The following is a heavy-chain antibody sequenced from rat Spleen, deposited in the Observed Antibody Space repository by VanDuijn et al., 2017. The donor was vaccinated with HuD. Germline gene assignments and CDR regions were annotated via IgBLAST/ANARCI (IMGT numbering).Heavy chain of an antibody. CDR1: GFTFSDYN. Sequence: EVQLVESGGGLVQPGRSLKLSCAASGFTFSDYNLAWVRQAPTKGLEWVATISDDGSNTYYRDSVKGRFTISRDNAKSTLYLQMDSLRSEDTATYYCARTLGGGFDYWGQGVMVTVSS. CDR2: ISDDGSNT. V-gene: IGHV5-7*01. CDR3: ARTLGGGFDY. D-gene: IGHD5-1*01. J-gene: IGHJ2*01.